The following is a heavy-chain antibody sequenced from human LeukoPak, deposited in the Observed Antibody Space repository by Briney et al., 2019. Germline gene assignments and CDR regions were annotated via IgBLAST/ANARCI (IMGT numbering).Heavy chain of an antibody. Sequence: SETLSLTCTVSDGSISSHYWSWIRQPPGKGLEWIGYISYSGSTNYNPSLKSRLTISVDTSKNQFSLKLSSVTAADTAVYYCARSPAGSYYYGSGSYYRDAFDIWGQGTMVTVSS. CDR2: ISYSGST. CDR3: ARSPAGSYYYGSGSYYRDAFDI. D-gene: IGHD3-10*01. CDR1: DGSISSHY. V-gene: IGHV4-59*11. J-gene: IGHJ3*02.